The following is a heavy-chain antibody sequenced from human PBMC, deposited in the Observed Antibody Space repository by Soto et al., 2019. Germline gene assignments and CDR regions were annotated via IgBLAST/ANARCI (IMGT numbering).Heavy chain of an antibody. V-gene: IGHV3-21*01. CDR1: GFTFSSYS. J-gene: IGHJ1*01. CDR2: ISSSSSYI. Sequence: GGSLRLSCAASGFTFSSYSMNWVRQAPGKGLEWVSSISSSSSYIYYADSVKGRFTISRDNAKNSLYLQMNSLRAEDTAVYYCARLPIAVAGTSDFQHWGQGTLVTVSS. CDR3: ARLPIAVAGTSDFQH. D-gene: IGHD6-19*01.